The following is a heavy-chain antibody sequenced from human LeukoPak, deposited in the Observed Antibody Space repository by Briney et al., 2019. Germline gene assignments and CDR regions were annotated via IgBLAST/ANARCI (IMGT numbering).Heavy chain of an antibody. CDR1: GYSISSGYY. J-gene: IGHJ5*02. CDR2: IYHSGSI. CDR3: ARDTYGYGNWFDP. Sequence: SETLSLTCTVSGYSISSGYYWGWIRQPPGKGLEWIGSIYHSGSIYYNPSLKSRVTISVDTSKNQFSLKLSSVTAADTAVYYCARDTYGYGNWFDPWGQGTLVTVSP. D-gene: IGHD5-12*01. V-gene: IGHV4-38-2*02.